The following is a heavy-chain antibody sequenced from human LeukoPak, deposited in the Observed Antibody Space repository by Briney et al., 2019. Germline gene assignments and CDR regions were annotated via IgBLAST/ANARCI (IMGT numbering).Heavy chain of an antibody. Sequence: GRSLRLSCAASGFTFSNYGMHWVRQAPGKGLEWVALISFDESSEYYADSVKGRFSISRDNSKNTLYLQMNNARVDDTAVYYCAKEVGYGSSYFDYWGQGTLVTVSS. D-gene: IGHD5-12*01. CDR2: ISFDESSE. CDR1: GFTFSNYG. CDR3: AKEVGYGSSYFDY. V-gene: IGHV3-30*18. J-gene: IGHJ4*02.